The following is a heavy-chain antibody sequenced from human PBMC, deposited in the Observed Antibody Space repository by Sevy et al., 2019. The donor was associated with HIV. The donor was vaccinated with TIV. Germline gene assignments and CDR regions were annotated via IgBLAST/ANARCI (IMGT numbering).Heavy chain of an antibody. Sequence: GGSLRLSCAASGFTVSSNYMTWVRQAPGKGLEGVSVIYSDGTTYHAESVKDSFTISSDNSKNTLYLQMNSLRADETAVYYCARGKSGYGYGLNSGGQGTLVTVSS. V-gene: IGHV3-66*01. J-gene: IGHJ5*01. CDR3: ARGKSGYGYGLNS. D-gene: IGHD5-18*01. CDR2: IYSDGTT. CDR1: GFTVSSNY.